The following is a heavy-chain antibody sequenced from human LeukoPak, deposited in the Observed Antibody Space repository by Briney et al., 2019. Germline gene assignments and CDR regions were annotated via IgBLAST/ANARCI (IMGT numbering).Heavy chain of an antibody. Sequence: GGTLRLSCAASGFTFSSYGMSWVRQAPAKGLELVSAISGSCGSTYYADSVKGRFTISRDNSKNPLYLQMHSLRAEDTAVYYCAKASSGLLRGWYFYYYMDVWGKGTTVTVSS. CDR2: ISGSCGST. CDR3: AKASSGLLRGWYFYYYMDV. D-gene: IGHD3-22*01. CDR1: GFTFSSYG. J-gene: IGHJ6*03. V-gene: IGHV3-23*01.